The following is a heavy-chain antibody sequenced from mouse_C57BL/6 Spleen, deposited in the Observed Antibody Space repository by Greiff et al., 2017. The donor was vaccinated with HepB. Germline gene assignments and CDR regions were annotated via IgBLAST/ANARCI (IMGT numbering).Heavy chain of an antibody. CDR1: GYTFTSYW. V-gene: IGHV1-53*01. CDR3: ARWRYSNYYAMDY. J-gene: IGHJ4*01. CDR2: INPSNGGT. Sequence: QVHVKQPGTELVKPGASVKLSCKASGYTFTSYWMHWVKQRPGQGLEWIGNINPSNGGTNYNEKFKSKTTLAVDKSSSTAYMQLSSLTSEDSAVYYCARWRYSNYYAMDYWGQGTSVTVSS. D-gene: IGHD2-5*01.